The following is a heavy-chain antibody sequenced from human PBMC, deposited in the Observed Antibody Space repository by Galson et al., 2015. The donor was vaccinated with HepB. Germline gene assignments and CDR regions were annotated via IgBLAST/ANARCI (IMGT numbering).Heavy chain of an antibody. J-gene: IGHJ6*02. Sequence: PLRLSCAASGFPFRRYGLSWVRQAPGQGLEWVAGISGSESKAYYADSVNGRFTITRDTSKNTLYLQLSRLRADDTAVYYCAKGLYDTYYYYSTMDVWGQGTTVSVS. V-gene: IGHV3-23*01. CDR3: AKGLYDTYYYYSTMDV. CDR2: ISGSESKA. CDR1: GFPFRRYG. D-gene: IGHD2/OR15-2a*01.